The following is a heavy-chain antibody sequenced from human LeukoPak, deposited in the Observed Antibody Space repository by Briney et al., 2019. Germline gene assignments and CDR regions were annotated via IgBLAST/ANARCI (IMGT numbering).Heavy chain of an antibody. Sequence: GGSLRLSCAASGFTLSSYAMDWVRQAPGKGLEWVAVISYDGSNKYYADSVKGRFTISRDNSKNTLYLQMNSLRAEDTAVYYCAKVVVAAVSDPWGQGTLVTVSS. D-gene: IGHD2-15*01. V-gene: IGHV3-30*18. J-gene: IGHJ5*02. CDR1: GFTLSSYA. CDR2: ISYDGSNK. CDR3: AKVVVAAVSDP.